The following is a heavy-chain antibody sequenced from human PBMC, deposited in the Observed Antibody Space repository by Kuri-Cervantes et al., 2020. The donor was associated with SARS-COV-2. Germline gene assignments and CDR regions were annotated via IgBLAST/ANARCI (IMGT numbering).Heavy chain of an antibody. V-gene: IGHV1-2*02. D-gene: IGHD2-2*01. CDR1: GYTFTGYL. CDR3: ARDSIPTLGYCSSTSCYVPYNWFDP. Sequence: ASVKVSCKASGYTFTGYLIHWVRQAPGQGLEWMGWINPNSGGTNYAQKFQGRVTMTTDTSTSTAYMELRSLRSDDTAVYYCARDSIPTLGYCSSTSCYVPYNWFDPWGQGTLVTVSS. CDR2: INPNSGGT. J-gene: IGHJ5*02.